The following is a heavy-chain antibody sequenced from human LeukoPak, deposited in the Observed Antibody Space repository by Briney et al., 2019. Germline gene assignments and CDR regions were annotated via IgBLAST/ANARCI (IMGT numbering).Heavy chain of an antibody. Sequence: ASVKVSCKASGYTFTSYYMHWVRQAPGQGLEWMGIINPSGGSTSYAQKFQGRVTITRDTSTSTVYMELSSLRSEDTAVYYCARGAYGSGSYHRPFDYWGQGTLVTVSS. V-gene: IGHV1-46*01. CDR1: GYTFTSYY. J-gene: IGHJ4*02. CDR3: ARGAYGSGSYHRPFDY. D-gene: IGHD3-10*01. CDR2: INPSGGST.